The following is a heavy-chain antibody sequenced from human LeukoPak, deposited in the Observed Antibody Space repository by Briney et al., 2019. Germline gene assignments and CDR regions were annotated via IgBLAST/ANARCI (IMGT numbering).Heavy chain of an antibody. V-gene: IGHV5-51*01. D-gene: IGHD2-2*01. CDR3: ARGRYCSSTGCSHFDY. CDR2: IYPGDSDT. J-gene: IGHJ4*02. CDR1: GYTFTNYW. Sequence: ESLKISCEGFGYTFTNYWIAWVRQMPGKGLEWMGIIYPGDSDTRYSPSFQGQVTISADRSISTAYLQWSSLKASDTAMYYCARGRYCSSTGCSHFDYWGQGTLVTVSS.